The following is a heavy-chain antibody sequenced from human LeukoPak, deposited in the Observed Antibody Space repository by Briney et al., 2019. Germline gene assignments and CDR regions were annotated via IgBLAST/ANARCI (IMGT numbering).Heavy chain of an antibody. CDR2: TYHSGST. Sequence: SETLSLTCAVSGYSISSDYYWGWIRQPPGKGLEWIGSTYHSGSTYYNPSLKSRVTISVDTSKNQFSLKLSSVTAADTALYYCARVGRLAYDMDVWGKGTTVTVSS. CDR3: ARVGRLAYDMDV. V-gene: IGHV4-38-2*01. D-gene: IGHD3-16*01. CDR1: GYSISSDYY. J-gene: IGHJ6*03.